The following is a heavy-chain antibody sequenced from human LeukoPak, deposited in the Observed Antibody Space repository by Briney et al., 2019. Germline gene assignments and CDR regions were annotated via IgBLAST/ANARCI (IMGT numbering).Heavy chain of an antibody. Sequence: SETLCLTCTASGCSISRYYWSWIRQPPGKGLEWIGYIYYSGCSNYNPSLQSRGTISVDTSKNQFSLKLSSVTAADTAVYYCARDSGLPSVRGVIMHWFDPWGQGTLVTVSS. CDR3: ARDSGLPSVRGVIMHWFDP. J-gene: IGHJ5*02. D-gene: IGHD3-10*02. V-gene: IGHV4-59*01. CDR2: IYYSGCS. CDR1: GCSISRYY.